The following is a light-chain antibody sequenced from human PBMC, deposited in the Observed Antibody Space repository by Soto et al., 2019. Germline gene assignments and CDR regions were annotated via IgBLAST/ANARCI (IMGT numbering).Light chain of an antibody. CDR2: KVS. V-gene: IGKV2-30*02. CDR3: MQGTHWPWT. J-gene: IGKJ1*01. Sequence: DVVMTQSPLSLPVTLGQPASISCRSSQSLVHSDGNTYLNWFQQRPGQSPRRLIYKVSNRDSGVPDRFGGSGSGTDFTLKISRVEAEDLGVYYCMQGTHWPWTFGQGTRVEIK. CDR1: QSLVHSDGNTY.